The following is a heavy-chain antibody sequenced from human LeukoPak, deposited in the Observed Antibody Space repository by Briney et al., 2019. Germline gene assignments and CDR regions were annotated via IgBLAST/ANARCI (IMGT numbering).Heavy chain of an antibody. Sequence: GGSLRLSCAAPGFTFSSYSMNWVRQAPGKGLEWVSYISGSSSTIYYADSVKGRFTISRDYAKNSLYLQMNSLRVEDTAVYYCAGGYPGGVWGRGTTVSVSS. CDR1: GFTFSSYS. V-gene: IGHV3-48*01. J-gene: IGHJ6*04. D-gene: IGHD1-14*01. CDR2: ISGSSSTI. CDR3: AGGYPGGV.